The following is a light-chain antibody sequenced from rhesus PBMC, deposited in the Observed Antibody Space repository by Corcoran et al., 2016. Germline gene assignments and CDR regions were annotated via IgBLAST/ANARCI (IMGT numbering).Light chain of an antibody. V-gene: IGKV1-28*03. CDR3: QHHKSHPWT. CDR1: QPISTN. Sequence: DIQMTQSPSSLSASVGDTVTITCRASQPISTNLNWFQQKPGKAPKLLIYTASNLQSGVPSRFSGSGSGTDFTLTISSLQPEDFAAYYCQHHKSHPWTFGQGTKVEIK. J-gene: IGKJ1*01. CDR2: TAS.